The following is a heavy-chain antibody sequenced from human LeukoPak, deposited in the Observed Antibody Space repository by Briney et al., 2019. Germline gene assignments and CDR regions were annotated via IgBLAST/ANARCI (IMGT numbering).Heavy chain of an antibody. J-gene: IGHJ4*02. CDR2: IYHDGST. CDR1: GGSISSVNW. Sequence: SETLSLTCAVSGGSISSVNWWSWVRQPPRKGLEWIGEIYHDGSTNYNPSIKRRVNISVDKSKNQFSLKLSSVPAADTAVYYCASARRDSSGYYFGYWGQGTLVTVSS. D-gene: IGHD3-22*01. CDR3: ASARRDSSGYYFGY. V-gene: IGHV4-4*02.